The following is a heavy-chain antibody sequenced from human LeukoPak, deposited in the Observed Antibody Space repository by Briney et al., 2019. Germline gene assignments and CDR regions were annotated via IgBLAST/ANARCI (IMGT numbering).Heavy chain of an antibody. V-gene: IGHV4-39*01. CDR1: GGSISSSSYY. J-gene: IGHJ6*03. Sequence: SETLSLTCTVSGGSISSSSYYWGWIRQPPGKGLEWIGSIYYSGSTYYNPSLKSRVTISVDTSKNQFSLKLSSVTAADTAVYYCARVFYGATHYLYYYYYYYMDVWGKGTTVTISS. CDR2: IYYSGST. CDR3: ARVFYGATHYLYYYYYYYMDV. D-gene: IGHD4/OR15-4a*01.